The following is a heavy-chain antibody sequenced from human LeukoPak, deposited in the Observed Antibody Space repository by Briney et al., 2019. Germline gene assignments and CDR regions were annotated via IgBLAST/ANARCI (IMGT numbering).Heavy chain of an antibody. CDR3: AKVETAAAATLRGFGY. CDR1: GFTFSSYA. D-gene: IGHD6-13*01. CDR2: ISAGDGVST. J-gene: IGHJ4*02. V-gene: IGHV3-23*01. Sequence: GGSLRLSCAASGFTFSSYAMSWVRQAPGKGLEWVAAISAGDGVSTYYADSVKGRFTISRDNSKNTLYLQMNTLRAEDTAVYYCAKVETAAAATLRGFGYWGQGTLVTVSS.